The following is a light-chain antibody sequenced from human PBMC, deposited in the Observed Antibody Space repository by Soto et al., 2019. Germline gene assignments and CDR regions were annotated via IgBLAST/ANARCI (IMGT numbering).Light chain of an antibody. V-gene: IGLV1-44*01. CDR2: SND. J-gene: IGLJ1*01. CDR3: AAWDASLHAYV. Sequence: QLVLTQPPSASGTPGQRVTISCSGSVSNIGSNSVNWYQQLPGTAPKLLIYSNDQRPSGVPDRFSGSKSGTSASLAISGLLSEDEADYYCAAWDASLHAYVFGTGTKLTVL. CDR1: VSNIGSNS.